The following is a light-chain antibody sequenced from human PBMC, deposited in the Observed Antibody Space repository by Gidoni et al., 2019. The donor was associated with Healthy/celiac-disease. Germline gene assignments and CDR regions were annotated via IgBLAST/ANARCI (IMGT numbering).Light chain of an antibody. Sequence: DIQMTQSPSTLSASVGDRVTITCRASQSISSWLSWYQQKPGKAPKLLIYKASSLESGVPSRFSGSGSGTEFTLTISSLQPDDFATYYCQQYNSYPYTFGQGTKLEIK. J-gene: IGKJ2*01. CDR1: QSISSW. CDR2: KAS. CDR3: QQYNSYPYT. V-gene: IGKV1-5*03.